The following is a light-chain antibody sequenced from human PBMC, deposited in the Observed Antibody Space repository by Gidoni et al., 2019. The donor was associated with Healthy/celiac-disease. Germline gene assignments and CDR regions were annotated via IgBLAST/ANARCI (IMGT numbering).Light chain of an antibody. CDR3: QQSYSTPLVT. CDR2: AAS. V-gene: IGKV1-39*01. Sequence: DIQMTQSPSSLSASVGDRVTITCRASQSISSYLNWYQQKPGKAPKLLIYAASSLQSGVPSRFSGSGSGTDFTLTISSLQPEDFATYYCQQSYSTPLVTFXPXTKVXIK. J-gene: IGKJ3*01. CDR1: QSISSY.